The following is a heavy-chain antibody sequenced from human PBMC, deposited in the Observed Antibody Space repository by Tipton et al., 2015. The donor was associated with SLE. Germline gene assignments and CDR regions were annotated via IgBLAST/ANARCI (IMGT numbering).Heavy chain of an antibody. Sequence: TLSLTCAVYGGSFSGYYWSWIRQPPGKGLEWIGEINLSGSTNYNPYLKSRVTISVDTSKNQFSLKLSSVTATDTAVYYCARGVIVVVPAAKKTYWFDPWGQGTLVTVSS. J-gene: IGHJ5*02. CDR1: GGSFSGYY. CDR3: ARGVIVVVPAAKKTYWFDP. V-gene: IGHV4-34*01. D-gene: IGHD2-2*01. CDR2: INLSGST.